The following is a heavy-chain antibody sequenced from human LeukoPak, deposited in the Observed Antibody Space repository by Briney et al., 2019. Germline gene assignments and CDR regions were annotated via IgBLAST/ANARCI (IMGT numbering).Heavy chain of an antibody. Sequence: GGSLRLSCSASGFTFSTYALHWVRHAPGKVLEYVSTISANAGGTYYADSVKGRFIISRDNSENTLYLQMTSLRAEDTAVYYCVKAVSGSYYTGTPFDYWGQGTLVAVSS. J-gene: IGHJ4*02. CDR1: GFTFSTYA. D-gene: IGHD1-26*01. CDR3: VKAVSGSYYTGTPFDY. CDR2: ISANAGGT. V-gene: IGHV3-64D*09.